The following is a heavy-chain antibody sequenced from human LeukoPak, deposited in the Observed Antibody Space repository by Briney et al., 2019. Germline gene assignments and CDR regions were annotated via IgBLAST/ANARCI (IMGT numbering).Heavy chain of an antibody. D-gene: IGHD3-22*01. V-gene: IGHV3-23*01. J-gene: IGHJ4*02. Sequence: GGSLRLSCAASGFRFSSYAMSWVRQAPGKGLEWVSAISGSGVSTYYADSVKGRFTVSRDNSKNTLYLQMNSLSAEDTAVYYCAKSRGYYYEKSGPADYWGQGTLVTVSS. CDR2: ISGSGVST. CDR3: AKSRGYYYEKSGPADY. CDR1: GFRFSSYA.